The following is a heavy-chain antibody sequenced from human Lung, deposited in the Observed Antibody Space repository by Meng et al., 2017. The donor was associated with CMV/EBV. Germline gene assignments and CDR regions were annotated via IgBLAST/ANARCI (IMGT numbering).Heavy chain of an antibody. J-gene: IGHJ4*02. Sequence: SVXVSXXISGDGFSSYSVTWVRLAPGQGLEWMGVIIPIIGVTNYAQKFQGRVAITADKSRNTAYVERSSLRSDDTAFYYCARGPGGSGSYYLYWGQGTVVTVSS. CDR2: IIPIIGVT. D-gene: IGHD3-10*01. CDR3: ARGPGGSGSYYLY. CDR1: GDGFSSYS. V-gene: IGHV1-69*10.